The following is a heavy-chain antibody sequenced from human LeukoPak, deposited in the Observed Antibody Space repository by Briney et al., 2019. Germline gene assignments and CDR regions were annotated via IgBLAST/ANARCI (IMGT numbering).Heavy chain of an antibody. D-gene: IGHD1-14*01. Sequence: SVKVSCEASGYTFTSYGISWVRQAPGQGLEWMGGIIPIFGTANYAQKFQGRVTITADESTSTAYMELSSLRSEDTAVYYCARHHRGSGYYYYMDVWGKGTTVTVSS. V-gene: IGHV1-69*13. CDR1: GYTFTSYG. J-gene: IGHJ6*03. CDR2: IIPIFGTA. CDR3: ARHHRGSGYYYYMDV.